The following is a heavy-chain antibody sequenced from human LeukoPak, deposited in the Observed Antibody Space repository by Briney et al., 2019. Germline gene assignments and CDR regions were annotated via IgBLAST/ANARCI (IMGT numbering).Heavy chain of an antibody. CDR3: ARVGAFGGANFDY. CDR2: IKQDGSEK. V-gene: IGHV3-7*01. CDR1: GFTFSSYA. J-gene: IGHJ4*02. D-gene: IGHD3-16*01. Sequence: GGSLRLSCAASGFTFSSYAMSWVRQAPGKGLEWVANIKQDGSEKYYVDSVKGRFTISRDNAKNSLYLQMNSLRAEDTAVYYCARVGAFGGANFDYWGQGTLVTVSS.